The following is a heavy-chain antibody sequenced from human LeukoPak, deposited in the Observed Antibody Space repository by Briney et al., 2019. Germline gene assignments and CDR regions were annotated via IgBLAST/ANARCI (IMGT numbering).Heavy chain of an antibody. J-gene: IGHJ4*02. V-gene: IGHV3-30*02. CDR2: IRNDGYRK. CDR1: GFTFSSYA. CDR3: AKDVSGQAY. D-gene: IGHD3-3*01. Sequence: GGSLRLSCAASGFTFSSYAMSWVRQAPGEGLEWLALIRNDGYRKHYADSVKGRFTISRDIFKNTLYLQMNNLRPEDTAVYYCAKDVSGQAYWGQGTLLTVSS.